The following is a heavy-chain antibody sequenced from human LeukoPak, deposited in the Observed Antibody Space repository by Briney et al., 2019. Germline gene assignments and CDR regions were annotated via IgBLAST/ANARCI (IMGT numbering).Heavy chain of an antibody. CDR2: IKQDGSGK. D-gene: IGHD3-3*01. V-gene: IGHV3-7*01. CDR1: GFTFSSYW. CDR3: ARVFRPSLTVFIIRGAFDI. Sequence: GGSLTLSCAVSGFTFSSYWMSWVRQAPGKGLEWVANIKQDGSGKYYVDSVKGRFTISRDNSKNTLYLQMNSLRAEDTAVYYCARVFRPSLTVFIIRGAFDIWGQGTMVTVSS. J-gene: IGHJ3*02.